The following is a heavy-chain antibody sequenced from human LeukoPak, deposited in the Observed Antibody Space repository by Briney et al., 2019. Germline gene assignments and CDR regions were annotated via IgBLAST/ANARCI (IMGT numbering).Heavy chain of an antibody. V-gene: IGHV1-46*01. D-gene: IGHD3-16*01. Sequence: GVSVKVSCKTSGYTFTSYNIHWVRLAPGQGLEWMGVVNPSSGDTSYEQKFQGRVTMTRDTSTNTVYMELSSLRSEDTAVYYCARRSVTFSFDYWGQGTLVTVSS. CDR1: GYTFTSYN. J-gene: IGHJ4*02. CDR3: ARRSVTFSFDY. CDR2: VNPSSGDT.